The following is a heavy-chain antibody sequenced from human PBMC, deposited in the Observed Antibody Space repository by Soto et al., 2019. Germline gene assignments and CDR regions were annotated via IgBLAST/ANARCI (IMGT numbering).Heavy chain of an antibody. Sequence: SETLSLTSTVSGFNISSYYWSWIRQPPGKGLEWIGYIYYSGSTNYNPSLKSRVTISVDTSKNQFSLKLSSVTAADTAVYYCARHFTGFGFHDAFDIWGQGTMVTVSS. V-gene: IGHV4-59*08. CDR3: ARHFTGFGFHDAFDI. D-gene: IGHD3-10*01. CDR1: GFNISSYY. J-gene: IGHJ3*02. CDR2: IYYSGST.